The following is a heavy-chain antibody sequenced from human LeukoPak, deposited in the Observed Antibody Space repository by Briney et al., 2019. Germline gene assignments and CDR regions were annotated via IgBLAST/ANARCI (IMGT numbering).Heavy chain of an antibody. D-gene: IGHD3-3*01. CDR1: GFTFSDYW. J-gene: IGHJ4*02. V-gene: IGHV3-74*01. CDR2: INGDGSST. CDR3: TNETTIHLDN. Sequence: GGSLRLSCAASGFTFSDYWMHWVRQAPGKGLVWVSRINGDGSSTSYADPVKGRFTISRDNAKNTLYLQMNNLRAEDTAVYFCTNETTIHLDNWGQGTLVTVSS.